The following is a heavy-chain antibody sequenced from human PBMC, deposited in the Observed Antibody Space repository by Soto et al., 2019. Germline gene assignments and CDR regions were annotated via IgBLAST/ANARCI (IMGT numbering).Heavy chain of an antibody. CDR3: ERVTTLDCDC. D-gene: IGHD3-22*01. J-gene: IGHJ4*02. CDR1: GLTVSTNY. CDR2: IYSDGRT. V-gene: IGHV3-66*01. Sequence: EVQLVASGGGLVQPGGSLRLSCAASGLTVSTNYMNWVRQAPGKGLEWVAIIYSDGRTYHADSVQGSFTISRDNSKNMLYLQMNSRRTEDTAVYYCERVTTLDCDCWGQGTLVTVSS.